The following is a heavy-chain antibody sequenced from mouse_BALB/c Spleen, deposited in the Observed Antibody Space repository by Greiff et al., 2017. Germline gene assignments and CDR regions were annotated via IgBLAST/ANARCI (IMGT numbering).Heavy chain of an antibody. CDR2: IWGDGST. CDR1: GFSFTSDC. Sequence: VQLVESGPGLVAPSQSLSLTCTVSGFSFTSDCVSWIRQPPGKGLVWLGVIWGDGSTNYHSALIYRLSINKDNSKSQVFLILNSLQTDDTATYYCAKRHYSAMDYWGQGTSVTVSS. J-gene: IGHJ4*01. CDR3: AKRHYSAMDY. V-gene: IGHV2-3*01.